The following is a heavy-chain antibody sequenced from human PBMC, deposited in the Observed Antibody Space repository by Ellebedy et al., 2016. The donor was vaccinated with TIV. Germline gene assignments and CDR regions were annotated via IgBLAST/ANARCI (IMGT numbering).Heavy chain of an antibody. D-gene: IGHD6-19*01. CDR2: IYYSGST. V-gene: IGHV4-59*12. CDR1: GGSISSYY. J-gene: IGHJ4*02. CDR3: ARGVSSGIDY. Sequence: MPSETLSLTCTVSGGSISSYYWSWIRQPPGKGLEWTGYIYYSGSTNYNPSLKSRVTISVDTSKNQFSLKLNSVTAADTAVYYCARGVSSGIDYWGQGTLVTVSS.